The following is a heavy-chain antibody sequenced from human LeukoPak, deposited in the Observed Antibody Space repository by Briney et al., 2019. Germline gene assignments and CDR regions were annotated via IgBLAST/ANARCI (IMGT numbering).Heavy chain of an antibody. V-gene: IGHV3-23*01. CDR1: GFTFSSYA. CDR2: LSGNGGTT. D-gene: IGHD3-22*01. J-gene: IGHJ4*02. Sequence: GGSLRLSCAASGFTFSSYAMTWVRQAPGRGLEWVSALSGNGGTTYYADSVKGRFTISRDNSKNTLYLQMNSLRAEDTAVYYCARTASSGYLYFDYWRQGTLDTVSS. CDR3: ARTASSGYLYFDY.